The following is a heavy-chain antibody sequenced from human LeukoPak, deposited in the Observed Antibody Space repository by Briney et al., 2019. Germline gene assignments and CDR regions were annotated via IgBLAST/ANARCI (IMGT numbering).Heavy chain of an antibody. CDR2: ISYDGSNK. Sequence: GGSLRLSCAASGFTFSSYSMTWVRQAPGKGLEWVAVISYDGSNKYYADSVKGRFTISRDNSKNTLYLQMNSLRAEDTAVYYCARDLSHDSSGWYPGAFDIWGQGTMVTVSS. D-gene: IGHD6-19*01. CDR1: GFTFSSYS. CDR3: ARDLSHDSSGWYPGAFDI. V-gene: IGHV3-30*03. J-gene: IGHJ3*02.